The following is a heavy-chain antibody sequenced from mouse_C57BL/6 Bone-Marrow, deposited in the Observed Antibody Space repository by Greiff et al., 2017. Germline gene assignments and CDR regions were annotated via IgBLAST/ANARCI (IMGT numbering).Heavy chain of an antibody. CDR3: ARPYYSNYWYFDV. V-gene: IGHV1-55*01. Sequence: QVQLQQPGAELVKPGASVKMSCKASGYTFTSYWITWVKQRPGQGLEWIGDIDSGSGSTNYNEKFKSKATLTVDTSSSTAYMQLSSLTSEDSAVYSCARPYYSNYWYFDVWGTGTTVTVSS. D-gene: IGHD2-5*01. CDR1: GYTFTSYW. J-gene: IGHJ1*03. CDR2: IDSGSGST.